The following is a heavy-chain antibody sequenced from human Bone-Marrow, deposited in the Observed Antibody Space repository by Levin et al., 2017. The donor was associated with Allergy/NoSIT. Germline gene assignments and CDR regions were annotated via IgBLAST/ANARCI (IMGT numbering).Heavy chain of an antibody. Sequence: GESLKISCAVSGISFSHYAMTWVRQALGKGLEWVGHIKSTTDGGTAVYAAPVKGRFAISRDDSQNTVYLQMNSLKIEDTAVYYCITTYCSGGNCYAVAYGYWGQGTQVTVSS. V-gene: IGHV3-15*01. CDR2: IKSTTDGGTA. CDR1: GISFSHYA. D-gene: IGHD2-15*01. J-gene: IGHJ4*02. CDR3: ITTYCSGGNCYAVAYGY.